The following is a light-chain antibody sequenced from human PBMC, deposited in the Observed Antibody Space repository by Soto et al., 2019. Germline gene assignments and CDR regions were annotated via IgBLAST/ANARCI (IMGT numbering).Light chain of an antibody. V-gene: IGLV2-23*02. Sequence: QSALTQPASVSGSPGQSITISCTGTSSDVWSYNLVSWYQQHPGKAPKLMISEVTKRPSGVSNRFSGSKSGNTASLTISGLQAEDETDYYCCSYAGTSTYYVFGTGTKVTVL. CDR2: EVT. CDR1: SSDVWSYNL. J-gene: IGLJ1*01. CDR3: CSYAGTSTYYV.